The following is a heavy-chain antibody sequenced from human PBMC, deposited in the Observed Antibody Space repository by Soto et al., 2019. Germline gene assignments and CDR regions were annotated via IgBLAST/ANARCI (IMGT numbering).Heavy chain of an antibody. D-gene: IGHD3-9*01. Sequence: SETLSLTCTVSGGSISSYYWSWIRQPPGKGLEWIGYIYYSGSTNYNPSLQSRVTISVDTSKNQFSLKLSSVTAADSAVYFCARLEGLATISYYFDFWGPGALVTVSS. CDR1: GGSISSYY. V-gene: IGHV4-59*08. CDR3: ARLEGLATISYYFDF. CDR2: IYYSGST. J-gene: IGHJ4*02.